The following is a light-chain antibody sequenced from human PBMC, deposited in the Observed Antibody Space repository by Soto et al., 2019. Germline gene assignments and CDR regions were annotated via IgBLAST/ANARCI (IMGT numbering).Light chain of an antibody. CDR1: QRVGRNY. J-gene: IGKJ1*01. Sequence: EIVLTQSPGTLSLSPGERATLSCRASQRVGRNYLAWYQQKPGQPPRLLIQDASRRATGIPDTFTGSGSGADFTLTVSRLEPEDFAGDYCQQYGSSRWTVGEGTKVEIK. CDR2: DAS. CDR3: QQYGSSRWT. V-gene: IGKV3-20*01.